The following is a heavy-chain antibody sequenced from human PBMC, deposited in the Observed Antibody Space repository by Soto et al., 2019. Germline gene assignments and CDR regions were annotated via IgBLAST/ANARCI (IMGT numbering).Heavy chain of an antibody. J-gene: IGHJ4*02. D-gene: IGHD4-4*01. Sequence: SETLSLTCTVSGGSISSGGYYWSWIRQHPGKGLEWIGYIYYSGSTYYNPSLKSRVTISVDTSKNQFSLKLSSVTAADTAVYYCARVLHDYSILQGYWGQGTLVTVSS. CDR2: IYYSGST. CDR3: ARVLHDYSILQGY. CDR1: GGSISSGGYY. V-gene: IGHV4-31*03.